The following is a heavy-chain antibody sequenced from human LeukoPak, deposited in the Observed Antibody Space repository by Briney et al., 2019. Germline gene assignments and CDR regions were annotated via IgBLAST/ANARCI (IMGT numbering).Heavy chain of an antibody. CDR2: ISSGSSTI. CDR3: ARVAHFDRGMDV. V-gene: IGHV3-48*04. J-gene: IGHJ6*02. Sequence: PGGSLRLSCAASGFTFSSYSMKCVRQAPGNGLDWLSYISSGSSTIYYADSVKGRFTICRDNTKKTLYLEMNSLRAEDTAVYFCARVAHFDRGMDVWGQGTTVTVSS. D-gene: IGHD3-9*01. CDR1: GFTFSSYS.